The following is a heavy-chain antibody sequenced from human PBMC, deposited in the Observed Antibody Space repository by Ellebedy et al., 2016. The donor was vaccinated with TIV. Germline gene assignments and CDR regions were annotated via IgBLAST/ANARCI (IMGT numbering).Heavy chain of an antibody. J-gene: IGHJ6*02. Sequence: PGGSLRLSCAASGFTFSTYSMNWVRQAPGKGLEWVSSMSGTSSYVHYADSVKGRFTISRDNDQKSVYLHMSSLTTEDTAVYYCARDSRHGGADTSYNYGLDVWGHGTTVTVAS. V-gene: IGHV3-21*01. CDR1: GFTFSTYS. CDR2: MSGTSSYV. D-gene: IGHD1-26*01. CDR3: ARDSRHGGADTSYNYGLDV.